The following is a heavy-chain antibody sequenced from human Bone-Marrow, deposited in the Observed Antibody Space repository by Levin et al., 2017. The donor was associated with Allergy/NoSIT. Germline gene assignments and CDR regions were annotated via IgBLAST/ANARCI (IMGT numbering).Heavy chain of an antibody. CDR1: GYTFSNYA. J-gene: IGHJ5*02. D-gene: IGHD2-2*01. CDR3: ARYALGP. Sequence: GESLKISCAASGYTFSNYALHWVRQAPGKGLEWVAFISFDGSKTFYADSVKGRLTISRDNSNNSISLQMNNLRAEDTAVYYCARYALGPWGQGTLVTVAS. CDR2: ISFDGSKT. V-gene: IGHV3-30*04.